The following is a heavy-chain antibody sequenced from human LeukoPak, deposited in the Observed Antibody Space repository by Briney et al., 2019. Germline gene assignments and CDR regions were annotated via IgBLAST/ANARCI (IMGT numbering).Heavy chain of an antibody. J-gene: IGHJ3*02. D-gene: IGHD5-18*01. CDR3: AREAYSFDAFDI. V-gene: IGHV3-23*01. Sequence: PGGSLRLSCAASEFTFSNYAMNWVRQAPGKRLEWVSGISGSGGSTYYADSVKGRFTISRDNAKNSLYLQMNSLRAEDTAVYYCAREAYSFDAFDIWGQGTMVTVSS. CDR1: EFTFSNYA. CDR2: ISGSGGST.